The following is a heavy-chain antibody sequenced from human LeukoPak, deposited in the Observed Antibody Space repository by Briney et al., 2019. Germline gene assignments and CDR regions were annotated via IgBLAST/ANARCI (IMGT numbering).Heavy chain of an antibody. J-gene: IGHJ4*02. CDR2: IKSKTDGGTT. V-gene: IGHV3-15*01. D-gene: IGHD3-10*01. CDR1: GFTFSNAW. Sequence: PGGTLRLSCAASGFTFSNAWMSWVREAPGKGLEWVGRIKSKTDGGTTAYAAPVKGRFTISRDESKNTRSRQMNSLKTGARAVYYYTTDFQYGSGTFDYWGQGTLVIVSA. CDR3: TTDFQYGSGTFDY.